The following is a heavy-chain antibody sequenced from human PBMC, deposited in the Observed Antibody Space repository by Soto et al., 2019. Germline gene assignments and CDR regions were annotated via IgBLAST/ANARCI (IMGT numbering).Heavy chain of an antibody. CDR1: GYSFTSYW. CDR3: ARLPYPHYYGSGSYLVDG. J-gene: IGHJ6*02. D-gene: IGHD3-10*01. CDR2: IYPGDSDT. Sequence: GESLKISCKGSGYSFTSYWIGWVRQMPGKGLEWMGIIYPGDSDTRYSPSFQGQVTISADKSISTAYLQWSSLKASDTAMYYCARLPYPHYYGSGSYLVDGRGQGTTVTVSS. V-gene: IGHV5-51*01.